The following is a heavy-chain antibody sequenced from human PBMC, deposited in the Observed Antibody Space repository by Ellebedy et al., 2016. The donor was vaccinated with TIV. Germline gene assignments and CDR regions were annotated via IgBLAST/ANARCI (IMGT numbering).Heavy chain of an antibody. V-gene: IGHV4-4*07. J-gene: IGHJ5*02. CDR2: IYTSGST. D-gene: IGHD3-22*01. Sequence: SETLSLXXTVSGGSISRFYWSWIRQPAGKGLEWIGRIYTSGSTNYNPSLKSRVTMSVDTSKNQFSLKLSSVTAADTAVYYCARDSSGYYANWFDPWGQGTLVTVSS. CDR3: ARDSSGYYANWFDP. CDR1: GGSISRFY.